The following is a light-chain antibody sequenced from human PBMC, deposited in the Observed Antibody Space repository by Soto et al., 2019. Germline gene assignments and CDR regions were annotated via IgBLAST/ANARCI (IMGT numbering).Light chain of an antibody. J-gene: IGKJ4*01. Sequence: EIVLTQSPGTLSLSPGERATLSCRASQSVSSSYLAWYQKKPGQAPRLLIYGASSRATGIPDRFSGSGSGTDVTLTISRLEPEDFAVYYCQQYGSSPPVTFGGGTKVEIK. CDR1: QSVSSSY. CDR3: QQYGSSPPVT. CDR2: GAS. V-gene: IGKV3-20*01.